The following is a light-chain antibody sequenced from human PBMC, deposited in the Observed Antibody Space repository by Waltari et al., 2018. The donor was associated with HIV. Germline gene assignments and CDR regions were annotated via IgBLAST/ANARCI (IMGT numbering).Light chain of an antibody. V-gene: IGLV1-47*01. CDR1: SSNIGSNY. Sequence: QSVLTQPPSASGTPGQRVTISCSGSSSNIGSNYVSWYQQLPGTTPKLLMYRNNQLPSGVPDRFSGAKSGTSASLASSGLRSEDEADYYCCSYAGASGTVFGGGTKLTVL. CDR3: CSYAGASGTV. CDR2: RNN. J-gene: IGLJ2*01.